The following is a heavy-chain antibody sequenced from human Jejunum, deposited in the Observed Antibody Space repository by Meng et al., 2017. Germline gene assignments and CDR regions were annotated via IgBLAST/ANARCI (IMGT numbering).Heavy chain of an antibody. Sequence: QVLLGEAGGGLVKPGGSLRLSCAASGFSFSDYYMSWIRQAPGKGLEWVSFISGSAAIIDYADSVKGRFTISRDNAQKSLYLQMNSLRAEDTAVYYCARNYGPGNYYLDYWGQGTLVTVSS. D-gene: IGHD3-10*01. V-gene: IGHV3-11*01. CDR3: ARNYGPGNYYLDY. J-gene: IGHJ4*02. CDR2: ISGSAAII. CDR1: GFSFSDYY.